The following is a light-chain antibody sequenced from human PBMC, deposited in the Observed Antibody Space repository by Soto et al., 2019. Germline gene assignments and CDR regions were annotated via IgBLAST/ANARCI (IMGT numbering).Light chain of an antibody. V-gene: IGKV3-15*01. J-gene: IGKJ1*01. CDR2: GTS. CDR1: HTIYSN. CDR3: QQYDTWPRT. Sequence: DIVMTQSPATLSVSPGERATLSCRASHTIYSNLAWYQQKPGQAPRLLLYGTSTRATGIPARFTGSGSETEFSLTIRSLQSEDFAVYFCQQYDTWPRTFGQGTKVEIK.